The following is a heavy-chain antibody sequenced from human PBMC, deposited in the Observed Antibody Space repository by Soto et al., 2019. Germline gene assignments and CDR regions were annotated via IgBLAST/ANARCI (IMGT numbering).Heavy chain of an antibody. Sequence: EVHLLESGGGLVQPGGSLRLSCAASGFTFSRHSMNWVRQAPGKGLEWVSCISGTGTFIYYSDSVKGRFTISRDDAKSSLYLQMNSLTAEDTAVYYCARGSVIDTGDALDIWGPGTMVTVS. J-gene: IGHJ3*02. V-gene: IGHV3-21*06. CDR2: ISGTGTFI. D-gene: IGHD2-21*01. CDR3: ARGSVIDTGDALDI. CDR1: GFTFSRHS.